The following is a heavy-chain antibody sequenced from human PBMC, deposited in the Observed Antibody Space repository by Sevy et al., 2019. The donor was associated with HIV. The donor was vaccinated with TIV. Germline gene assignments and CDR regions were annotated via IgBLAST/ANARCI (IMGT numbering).Heavy chain of an antibody. D-gene: IGHD3-10*01. CDR2: IKSKTDGGTT. CDR1: GFTFSNAW. J-gene: IGHJ4*02. Sequence: GGSLRLSCAASGFTFSNAWMSWVRQAPGKGLEWVGRIKSKTDGGTTDYAAPVKGRFTISRDDLKNTLYLQMNSLKTEDTAVYYCTTDRFHYYGSGSYYNSVDYWGQGTLVTVSS. CDR3: TTDRFHYYGSGSYYNSVDY. V-gene: IGHV3-15*01.